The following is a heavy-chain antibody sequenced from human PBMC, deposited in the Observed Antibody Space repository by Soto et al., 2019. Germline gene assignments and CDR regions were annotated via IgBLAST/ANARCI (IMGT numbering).Heavy chain of an antibody. CDR3: AIFFYGSGSPSGVMDF. CDR2: IYPGDSDT. CDR1: GYSFTSYW. D-gene: IGHD3-10*01. V-gene: IGHV5-51*03. Sequence: GESLKISCKGSGYSFTSYWIGWVRQMPGKGLEWMGIIYPGDSDTRYSPSFQGQVTISADKSISTAYLQWSSLKASDTAMYYCAIFFYGSGSPSGVMDFRGQGSTVPVS. J-gene: IGHJ6*02.